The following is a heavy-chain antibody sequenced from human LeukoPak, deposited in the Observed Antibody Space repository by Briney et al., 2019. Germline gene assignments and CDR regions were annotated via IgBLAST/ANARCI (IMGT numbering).Heavy chain of an antibody. D-gene: IGHD3-9*01. CDR1: GGTFSSYA. CDR3: ARTSADYDILTGYFVY. V-gene: IGHV1-69*13. Sequence: SVKVSCKASGGTFSSYAISWVRQAPGQGLEWMGGIIPIFGTANYAQKFQGRVTITADESTSTAYMELSSLRSEDTAVYYCARTSADYDILTGYFVYWGQGTLVTVSS. CDR2: IIPIFGTA. J-gene: IGHJ4*02.